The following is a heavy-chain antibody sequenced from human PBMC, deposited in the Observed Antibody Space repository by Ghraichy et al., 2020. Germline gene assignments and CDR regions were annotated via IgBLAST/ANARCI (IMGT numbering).Heavy chain of an antibody. Sequence: GGSLRLSCAASGFTFSSSAMHWVRQAPGKGLEWVAFIWHDGSNKDYRDSAKGRFTIARDNSKNTLYVQMNSLRAEDTAMYFCARDPGGGGFCDFCLDAWGRGTRVTVSA. CDR1: GFTFSSSA. V-gene: IGHV3-33*01. D-gene: IGHD2-15*01. CDR2: IWHDGSNK. J-gene: IGHJ5*01. CDR3: ARDPGGGGFCDFCLDA.